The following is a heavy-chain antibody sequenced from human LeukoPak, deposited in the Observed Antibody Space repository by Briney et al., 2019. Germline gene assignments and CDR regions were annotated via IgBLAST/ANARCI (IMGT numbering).Heavy chain of an antibody. J-gene: IGHJ6*03. Sequence: ASVKVSCKASGYTFTGYYMHWVRQAPGQGLEWMGWINPNSGGTNYAQKFQGRVTMTRDTSISTAYMELGSLRSDDTAVYYCARTRSGGPYYYYYMDVWGKGTTVTVSS. CDR1: GYTFTGYY. D-gene: IGHD2-15*01. CDR3: ARTRSGGPYYYYYMDV. V-gene: IGHV1-2*02. CDR2: INPNSGGT.